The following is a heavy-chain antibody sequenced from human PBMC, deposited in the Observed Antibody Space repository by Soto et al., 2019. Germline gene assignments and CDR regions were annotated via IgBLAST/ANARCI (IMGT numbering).Heavy chain of an antibody. CDR3: ARLHSYGYVWFDP. J-gene: IGHJ5*02. CDR2: IYNSGST. Sequence: SETLSLTCTVSGGSISSYYWNWIRQPPGKGLEWIGYIYNSGSTNYNPSLKSRVTISADRSKNQFSLKLSSVTAADTAVYYCARLHSYGYVWFDPWGQGTLVTVS. D-gene: IGHD5-18*01. V-gene: IGHV4-59*08. CDR1: GGSISSYY.